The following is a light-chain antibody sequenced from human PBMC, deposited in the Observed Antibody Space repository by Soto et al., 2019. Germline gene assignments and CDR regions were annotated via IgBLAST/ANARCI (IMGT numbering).Light chain of an antibody. CDR1: QSVLYSSNNKNY. J-gene: IGKJ4*01. CDR3: QQYYRTPPT. V-gene: IGKV4-1*01. CDR2: WAS. Sequence: DIVMTQSPDSLAVSLGERATINCKSSQSVLYSSNNKNYLAWYQQKPGQPPQLLIYWASIRESGVPDRFSGSESGTDFTLTISSLQAEDVAIYYCQQYYRTPPTFGGGTKVEIK.